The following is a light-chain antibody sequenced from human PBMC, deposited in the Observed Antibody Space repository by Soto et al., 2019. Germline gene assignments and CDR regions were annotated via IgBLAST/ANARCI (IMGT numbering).Light chain of an antibody. CDR3: QSYNDWPFA. J-gene: IGKJ2*01. V-gene: IGKV3-15*01. CDR1: ESLFGF. Sequence: DIVLTQSPATLSVSPGDTVTLSCRASESLFGFLAWYQQKPGQAPRLLMYGVSTRATGIPARFSGGGSATXXXXXXXXLQSEDSAFYFCQSYNDWPFASGLGTRLEI. CDR2: GVS.